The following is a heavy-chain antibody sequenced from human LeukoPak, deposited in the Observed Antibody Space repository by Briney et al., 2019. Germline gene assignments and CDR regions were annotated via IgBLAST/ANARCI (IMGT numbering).Heavy chain of an antibody. J-gene: IGHJ4*02. D-gene: IGHD3-22*01. CDR2: IYSDGST. CDR3: ARDPHYDSSGYHFDY. CDR1: GFTVSTNY. Sequence: PGGSLRLSCAASGFTVSTNYMSWVRQAPGKKLEWVSDIYSDGSTFYADSVKGRFTISRDNSKNTLYLQMNSLRAEDTAVYYCARDPHYDSSGYHFDYWGQGTLVTVSS. V-gene: IGHV3-53*01.